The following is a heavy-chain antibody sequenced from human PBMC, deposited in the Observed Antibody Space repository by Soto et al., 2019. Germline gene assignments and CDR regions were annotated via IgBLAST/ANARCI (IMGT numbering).Heavy chain of an antibody. Sequence: QLQLQESGPGLVKPSETLSLTCTVSGGSISSSSYYWGWIRQPPGKGLEWIGSIYYSWSTYYNPSLKSRVTISVDTSKNHFSLKLSSVTAADTAVYYCANQYSSGWYVTAFDIWGQGTMVTVSS. CDR3: ANQYSSGWYVTAFDI. CDR2: IYYSWST. V-gene: IGHV4-39*02. J-gene: IGHJ3*02. D-gene: IGHD6-19*01. CDR1: GGSISSSSYY.